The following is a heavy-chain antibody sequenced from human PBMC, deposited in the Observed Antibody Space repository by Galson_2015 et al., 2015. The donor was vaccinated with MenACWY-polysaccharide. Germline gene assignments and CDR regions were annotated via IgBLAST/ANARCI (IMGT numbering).Heavy chain of an antibody. V-gene: IGHV3-23*01. D-gene: IGHD6-13*01. Sequence: SLRLSCAASEFSMTSYAVNWVRQAPGKGLEWVGVISGSGIDIRYADSVKGRFTISRDTSKSTLYLQMDSVRAEDTAKYYCAKSSQWGAVAVGSFDHWGQGTLVTVSS. CDR3: AKSSQWGAVAVGSFDH. CDR2: ISGSGIDI. J-gene: IGHJ4*02. CDR1: EFSMTSYA.